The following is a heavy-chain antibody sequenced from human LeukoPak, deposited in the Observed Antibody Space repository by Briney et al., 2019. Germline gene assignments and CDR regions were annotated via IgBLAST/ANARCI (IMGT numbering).Heavy chain of an antibody. D-gene: IGHD5-18*01. CDR2: IYPGDSDT. CDR1: GYSFTSYW. CDR3: ARHSGYAVDTAMVYYFDY. V-gene: IGHV5-51*01. J-gene: IGHJ4*02. Sequence: GESLKISCKGSGYSFTSYWIGWVRQMPGKGLEWMGIIYPGDSDTRYSPSFQGQVTISADKSISTAYLQWSSLKASDTATYYCARHSGYAVDTAMVYYFDYWGQGTLVTVSS.